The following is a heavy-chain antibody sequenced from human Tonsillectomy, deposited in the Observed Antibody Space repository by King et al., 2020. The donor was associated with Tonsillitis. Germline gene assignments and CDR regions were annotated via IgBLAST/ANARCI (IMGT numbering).Heavy chain of an antibody. J-gene: IGHJ4*02. CDR2: ISSSGSAI. CDR1: GFTFSSYS. CDR3: ARDLHWAFDY. D-gene: IGHD7-27*01. V-gene: IGHV3-48*01. Sequence: QLVQSGGGLVQPGGSLRLSCAASGFTFSSYSMNWVRQAPGKGLEWVSYISSSGSAIYYADSVKGRFTISRDNAQDSLSLQINSLRAEDTAVYYCARDLHWAFDYWGQGTLVTVSS.